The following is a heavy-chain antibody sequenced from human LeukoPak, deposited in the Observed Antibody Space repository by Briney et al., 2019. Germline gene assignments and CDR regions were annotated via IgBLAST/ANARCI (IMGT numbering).Heavy chain of an antibody. CDR1: GFTFSTYN. CDR3: LGAFDI. V-gene: IGHV3-21*01. Sequence: GGSLRLSCAATGFTFSTYNMNWVRQAPGKGLEWVSSISSSSAYIHYADSVKGRFTISRDNAQNSLSLHMTSLRAEDTAVYYCLGAFDIWGQGTMVIVSS. CDR2: ISSSSAYI. J-gene: IGHJ3*02.